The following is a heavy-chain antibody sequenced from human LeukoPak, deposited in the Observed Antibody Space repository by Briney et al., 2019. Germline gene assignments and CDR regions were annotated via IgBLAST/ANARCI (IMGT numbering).Heavy chain of an antibody. Sequence: PSETLSLTCTVSGGSISSYYRSWIRQPPGKGLEWIGYIYYSGSTNYNPSLKSRVTISVDTSKNQFSLKLSSVTAADTAVYYCARNSRVVTQIDYWGQGTLVTVSS. D-gene: IGHD3-3*01. V-gene: IGHV4-59*01. CDR1: GGSISSYY. CDR3: ARNSRVVTQIDY. J-gene: IGHJ4*02. CDR2: IYYSGST.